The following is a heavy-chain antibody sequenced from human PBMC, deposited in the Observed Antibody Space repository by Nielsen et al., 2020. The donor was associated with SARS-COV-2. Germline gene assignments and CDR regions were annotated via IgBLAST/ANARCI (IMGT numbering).Heavy chain of an antibody. V-gene: IGHV1-8*02. CDR3: ARVRGRYDYVWGSYRYRTNFDY. Sequence: ASVKVSCKASGYTFTGYYMHWVRQAPGQGLEWMGWINPNSGNTGYAQKFQGRVTMTRNTSISTAYMELSSLRSEDTAVYYCARVRGRYDYVWGSYRYRTNFDYWGQGTLVTVPS. CDR2: INPNSGNT. J-gene: IGHJ4*02. D-gene: IGHD3-16*02. CDR1: GYTFTGYY.